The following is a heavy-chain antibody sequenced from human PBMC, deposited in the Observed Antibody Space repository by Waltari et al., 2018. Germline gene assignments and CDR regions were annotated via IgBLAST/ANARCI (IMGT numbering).Heavy chain of an antibody. J-gene: IGHJ3*02. D-gene: IGHD2-8*01. CDR1: GFPFDDYA. CDR3: AKKIDEVYGRDGLVYDGFDM. CDR2: INWNSDSV. V-gene: IGHV3-9*01. Sequence: EVQLVESGGGLVQPGRSLRLSCAASGFPFDDYAIPWVRPAPGKGLEWVAGINWNSDSVAYGDSVKGRFTISRDNARNSLYLQLNSLTTEDTALYYCAKKIDEVYGRDGLVYDGFDMWGQGTMVTVSS.